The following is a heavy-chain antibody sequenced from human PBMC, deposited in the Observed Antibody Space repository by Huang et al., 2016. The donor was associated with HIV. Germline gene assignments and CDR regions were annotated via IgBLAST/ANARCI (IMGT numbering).Heavy chain of an antibody. V-gene: IGHV4-39*01. Sequence: QLQLQESGPGLVKPSETLSLTCTVSGGSISSSSYYWGWIRQPPGKGLEWIGSIYYSGSTYYNPSLKSRVTISIDTSKNQFSLKLSSVTAADTAVYYCARRVGLASGSYTFDYWGQGTLVTVSS. CDR1: GGSISSSSYY. CDR2: IYYSGST. CDR3: ARRVGLASGSYTFDY. D-gene: IGHD3-10*01. J-gene: IGHJ4*02.